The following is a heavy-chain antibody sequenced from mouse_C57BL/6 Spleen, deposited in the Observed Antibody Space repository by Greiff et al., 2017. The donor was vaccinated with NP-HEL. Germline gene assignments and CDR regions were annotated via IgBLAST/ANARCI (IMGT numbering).Heavy chain of an antibody. CDR1: GFTFSSYA. J-gene: IGHJ3*01. CDR3: TKGHYDDDVWFAD. CDR2: ISRGGDYI. Sequence: EVQGVESGEGLVKPGGSLKLSCAASGFTFSSYAMSWVRQTPEKRLEWVAYISRGGDYIYYADTVKGRFTISRDNARNTLYLQMSSLKSEDTAMYYCTKGHYDDDVWFADWGQGTLVTVSA. V-gene: IGHV5-9-1*02. D-gene: IGHD2-4*01.